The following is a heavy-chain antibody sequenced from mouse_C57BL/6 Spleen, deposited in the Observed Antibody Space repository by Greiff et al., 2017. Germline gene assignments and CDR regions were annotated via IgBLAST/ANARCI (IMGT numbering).Heavy chain of an antibody. J-gene: IGHJ2*01. V-gene: IGHV1-54*01. Sequence: VQLQQSGAELVRPGTSVKVSCKASGYAFTNYLIEWVKQRPGQGLEWIGVINPGSGGTNYNEKFKGKATLTADKSSSTAYMQLSSLTSEDSAVYFCARTVTGDYWGQGTTLTVSS. D-gene: IGHD4-1*01. CDR1: GYAFTNYL. CDR2: INPGSGGT. CDR3: ARTVTGDY.